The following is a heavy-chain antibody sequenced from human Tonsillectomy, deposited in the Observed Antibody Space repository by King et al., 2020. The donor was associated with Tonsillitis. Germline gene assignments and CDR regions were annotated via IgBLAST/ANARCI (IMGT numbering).Heavy chain of an antibody. CDR1: GGSISSGGYY. D-gene: IGHD4-17*01. Sequence: VQLQESGPGLVKPSQTLSLTCTVSGGSISSGGYYWTWIRQYPGKGLEWIGYISYTGSTYYNPSLRSRVTISADTPQNQFSLKLSTVTAADTAVYYCARDQRYGDSIFDYWGQGTLVTVSS. V-gene: IGHV4-31*03. J-gene: IGHJ4*02. CDR2: ISYTGST. CDR3: ARDQRYGDSIFDY.